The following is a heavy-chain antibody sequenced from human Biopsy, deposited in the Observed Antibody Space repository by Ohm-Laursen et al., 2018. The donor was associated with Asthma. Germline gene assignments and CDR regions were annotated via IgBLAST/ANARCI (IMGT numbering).Heavy chain of an antibody. V-gene: IGHV1-69*01. CDR3: ARCQVGYSSGWSLLLKKIYYSGMDV. J-gene: IGHJ6*02. D-gene: IGHD6-19*01. CDR2: IMTVFGTT. Sequence: SSVKVSCKAPGGTFSNFAISWVRQAPGQGLEWLGGIMTVFGTTDYAPKFQGRVTITADESTSTAYMEVTSLRSEDTAIYYCARCQVGYSSGWSLLLKKIYYSGMDVWGQGTAVTVSS. CDR1: GGTFSNFA.